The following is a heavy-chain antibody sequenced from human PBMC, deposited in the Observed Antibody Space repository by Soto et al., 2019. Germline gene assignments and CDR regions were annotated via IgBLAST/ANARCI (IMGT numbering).Heavy chain of an antibody. D-gene: IGHD3-10*01. CDR1: GYTFTSYY. J-gene: IGHJ6*02. CDR2: INPSGGST. CDR3: EREFVMVRGGIDDYYGMDV. Sequence: QVQLVQSGAEVKKPGASVKVSCKASGYTFTSYYMHWVRQAPGQGLEWMGIINPSGGSTSYAQKFQGRVTMTRDTSTSTVYMELNSLRSEDTAVYYCEREFVMVRGGIDDYYGMDVWGQGTTVTVSS. V-gene: IGHV1-46*01.